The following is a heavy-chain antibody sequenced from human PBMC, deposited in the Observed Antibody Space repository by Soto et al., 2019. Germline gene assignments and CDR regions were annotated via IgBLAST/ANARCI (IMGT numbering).Heavy chain of an antibody. Sequence: EVQLLESGGGLVQPGGSLRLSCAASGFTFSSYAMSWVRQAPGKGLEWVSAISGSGGSTYYADSVKGRFTISRDNPKNTLYPQMNSLRAEVTAVYYCAKDRLDLPGSWFDPWGQGTLVTVSS. CDR1: GFTFSSYA. CDR2: ISGSGGST. V-gene: IGHV3-23*01. J-gene: IGHJ5*02. CDR3: AKDRLDLPGSWFDP. D-gene: IGHD6-25*01.